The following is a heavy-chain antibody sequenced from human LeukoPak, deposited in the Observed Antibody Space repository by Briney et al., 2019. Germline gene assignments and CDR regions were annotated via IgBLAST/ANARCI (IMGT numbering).Heavy chain of an antibody. Sequence: GGSLRLSCAASGFTFSDYYMSWIRQAPGKGLEWVSYISSSGSTIYYADSVKGRFTISRDNAKNSLYLQMNSLRAEDTAVYYCAKILSYYGSGSYGFDYWGQGTLVTVSS. D-gene: IGHD3-10*01. V-gene: IGHV3-11*01. CDR2: ISSSGSTI. CDR1: GFTFSDYY. J-gene: IGHJ4*02. CDR3: AKILSYYGSGSYGFDY.